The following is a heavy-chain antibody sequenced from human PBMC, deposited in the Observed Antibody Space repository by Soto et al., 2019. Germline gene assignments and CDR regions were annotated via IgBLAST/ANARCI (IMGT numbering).Heavy chain of an antibody. Sequence: PSETLSLTCPVSGGSLSSSSYYWGWIRQPPGKGLEWIGSIYYSGSTYYNPSLKSRVTISVDTSKNQFSLKLSSVTAADTAVYYCARQQQLRGVWFDPWGQGTLVTVSS. D-gene: IGHD6-13*01. V-gene: IGHV4-39*01. CDR3: ARQQQLRGVWFDP. CDR2: IYYSGST. CDR1: GGSLSSSSYY. J-gene: IGHJ5*02.